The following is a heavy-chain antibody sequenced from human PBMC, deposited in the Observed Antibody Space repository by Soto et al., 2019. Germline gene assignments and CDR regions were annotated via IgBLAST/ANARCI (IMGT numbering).Heavy chain of an antibody. CDR1: GFTFSGSA. V-gene: IGHV3-73*02. Sequence: EVQLVESGGDLVQPGGSLKVSCAASGFTFSGSAIHWVRQASGKGLEWVGRIRSKVNTYGTAYAASVKGRFSISRDDSKNTAYLEMNSLKTEDTAVYYCTRFSMDSSSGWFDPWGQGTLVAVSS. CDR3: TRFSMDSSSGWFDP. CDR2: IRSKVNTYGT. D-gene: IGHD6-6*01. J-gene: IGHJ5*02.